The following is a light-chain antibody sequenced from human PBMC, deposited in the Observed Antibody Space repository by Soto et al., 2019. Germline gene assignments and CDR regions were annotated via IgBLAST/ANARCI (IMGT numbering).Light chain of an antibody. CDR1: QSVSTN. CDR2: GAS. Sequence: EIVMTQSPTTLSVSPGERATLSCRASQSVSTNLAWYQQKPGQVPSLLIYGASTRASGIPARFSGSGSGTEFTLTSGSLQSEYFAVYYCQQYSSSPSFGQGTRLEIK. CDR3: QQYSSSPS. J-gene: IGKJ5*01. V-gene: IGKV3-15*01.